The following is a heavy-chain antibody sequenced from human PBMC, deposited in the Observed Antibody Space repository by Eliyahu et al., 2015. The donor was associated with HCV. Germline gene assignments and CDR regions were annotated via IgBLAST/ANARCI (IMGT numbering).Heavy chain of an antibody. Sequence: QLQLQESGPGLVKPSETLSLTCTVSGGSISSXXYCWGXXRQPPGKGLEWIGSXYYSGSTYYTXXLKSRVTISVDTSKNQFSLKLSSVTAADTAVYYCARKVRGWFPFDYWGQGTLVTVSS. CDR1: GGSISSXXYC. CDR2: XYYSGST. CDR3: ARKVRGWFPFDY. V-gene: IGHV4-39*01. D-gene: IGHD6-19*01. J-gene: IGHJ4*02.